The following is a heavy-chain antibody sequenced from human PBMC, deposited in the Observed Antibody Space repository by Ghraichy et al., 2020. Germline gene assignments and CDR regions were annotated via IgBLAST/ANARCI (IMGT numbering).Heavy chain of an antibody. CDR2: IYPGDSDT. V-gene: IGHV5-51*01. J-gene: IGHJ4*02. CDR3: ARPIDRITFGGWGFDY. CDR1: GYSFTSYW. Sequence: GESLNISCKGSGYSFTSYWIGWVRQMPGKGLEWMGIIYPGDSDTRYSPSFQGQVTISADKSISTAYLQWSSLKASDTAMYYCARPIDRITFGGWGFDYWGQGTLVTVSS. D-gene: IGHD3-16*01.